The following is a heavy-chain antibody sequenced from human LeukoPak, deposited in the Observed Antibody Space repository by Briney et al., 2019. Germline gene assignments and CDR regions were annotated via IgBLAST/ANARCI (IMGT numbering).Heavy chain of an antibody. J-gene: IGHJ4*02. V-gene: IGHV3-48*04. CDR2: ISSSSSTI. CDR3: ARDNWNYAVDY. D-gene: IGHD1-7*01. Sequence: PGGSLRLSCAASGFTFSSYSMNWVRQAPGKGLEWVSYISSSSSTIYYADSVTGRFTISRDNAKNSLYLQMNSLRAEDTAVYYCARDNWNYAVDYRGQGTLVTVSS. CDR1: GFTFSSYS.